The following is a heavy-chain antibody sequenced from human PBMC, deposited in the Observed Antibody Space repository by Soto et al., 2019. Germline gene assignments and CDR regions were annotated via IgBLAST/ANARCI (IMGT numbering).Heavy chain of an antibody. CDR2: ISPDGSNE. V-gene: IGHV3-30-3*01. J-gene: IGHJ5*02. D-gene: IGHD1-1*01. CDR1: GFTFSTYP. Sequence: QVQLVQSGGGVVQPGRSLRLSCAASGFTFSTYPMHWVRQAPGKGLEWVAVISPDGSNEYYTDSVKGRFTISRDNSKNTLFVQMSSLRAEDTAVYYCVRCWGTGDGSILGYNWLDPWGQGILVTVSS. CDR3: VRCWGTGDGSILGYNWLDP.